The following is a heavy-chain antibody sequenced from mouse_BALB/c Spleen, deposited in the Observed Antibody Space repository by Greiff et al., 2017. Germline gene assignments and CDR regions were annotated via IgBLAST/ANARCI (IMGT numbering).Heavy chain of an antibody. D-gene: IGHD3-3*01. CDR3: ARSRAHCDY. CDR1: GYTFTSYW. CDR2: IDPSDSYT. Sequence: VQLQQPGAELVKPGASVKLSCKASGYTFTSYWMHWVKQRPGQGLEWIGEIDPSDSYTNYNQKFKGKATLTVDKSSSTAYMQLSSLTSEDSAVYYCARSRAHCDYWGQGTTLTVSS. V-gene: IGHV1-69*02. J-gene: IGHJ2*01.